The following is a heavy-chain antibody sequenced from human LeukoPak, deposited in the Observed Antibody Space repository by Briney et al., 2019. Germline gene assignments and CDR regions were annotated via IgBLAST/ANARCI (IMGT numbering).Heavy chain of an antibody. CDR2: ITGRGDDT. CDR1: GFTFNNYA. CDR3: SKGDDYSDLRPFDL. D-gene: IGHD4-11*01. V-gene: IGHV3-23*01. Sequence: GGSLRLSCAASGFTFNNYALSWVRQAPGKGLEWVSSITGRGDDTSYADSVKGRFTMSRDNFKNILYIQMSSLRAEDTAVYYCSKGDDYSDLRPFDLWRQGTMVTVSS. J-gene: IGHJ3*01.